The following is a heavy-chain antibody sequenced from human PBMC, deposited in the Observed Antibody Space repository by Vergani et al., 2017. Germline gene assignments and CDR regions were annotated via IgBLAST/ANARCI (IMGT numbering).Heavy chain of an antibody. CDR1: GFTFSDFS. CDR2: IGSSGPYI. CDR3: ARDCTSGGCPDNYGMDV. D-gene: IGHD2-8*01. J-gene: IGHJ6*02. V-gene: IGHV3-21*06. Sequence: VQLVESGGGLVKHGGSLRLSCAASGFTFSDFSMSWVRQAPGKGLEWVAFIGSSGPYINYADSVKGRFIISRDNTNNSLFLQLRSLRAEDAAVYYCARDCTSGGCPDNYGMDVWGQGATVTVSS.